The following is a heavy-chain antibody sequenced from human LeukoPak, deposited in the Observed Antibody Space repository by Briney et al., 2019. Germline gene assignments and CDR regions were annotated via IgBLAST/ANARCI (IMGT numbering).Heavy chain of an antibody. CDR3: ARVGGGLDY. CDR1: GFTFSSYI. J-gene: IGHJ4*02. D-gene: IGHD3-16*01. CDR2: ISSTSSYI. Sequence: GGSLRLSCAASGFTFSSYIMNWVRQAPGRALEWVSSISSTSSYIYYADSVKGRFTISRDNAKNSLYLQRSSLRAEDSAVYYCARVGGGLDYWGQGPLVSVSS. V-gene: IGHV3-21*01.